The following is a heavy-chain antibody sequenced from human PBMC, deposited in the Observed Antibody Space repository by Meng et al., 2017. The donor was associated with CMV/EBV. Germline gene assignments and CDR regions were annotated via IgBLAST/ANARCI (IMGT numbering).Heavy chain of an antibody. D-gene: IGHD6-6*01. CDR1: TFTYYY. CDR2: INPSARII. CDR3: ARDVEYTTSSGRYYFDY. J-gene: IGHJ4*02. V-gene: IGHV1-46*01. Sequence: TFTYYYIPWVRQAPGQGLGWMSMINPSARIIIYAQKFRVRVTMTRDTSTSTIYMELSSLRSEDTAMYYCARDVEYTTSSGRYYFDYWGQGTLVTVSS.